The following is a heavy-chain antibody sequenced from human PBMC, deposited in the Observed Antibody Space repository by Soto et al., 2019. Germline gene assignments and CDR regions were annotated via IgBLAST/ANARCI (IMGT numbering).Heavy chain of an antibody. D-gene: IGHD3-22*01. V-gene: IGHV4-30-4*01. Sequence: SETLSLTCTVSGGSISSGDYYWSWIRQPPGKGLEWIGYIYYSGSTYYNPSLKSRVTISVDTSKNQFSLKLSSVTAADTAVYYCARLYDSSNYYRMDVWGQGTTVTVSS. J-gene: IGHJ6*02. CDR3: ARLYDSSNYYRMDV. CDR1: GGSISSGDYY. CDR2: IYYSGST.